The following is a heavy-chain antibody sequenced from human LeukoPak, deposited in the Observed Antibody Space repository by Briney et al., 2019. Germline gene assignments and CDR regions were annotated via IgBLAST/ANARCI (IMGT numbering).Heavy chain of an antibody. D-gene: IGHD5-18*01. CDR2: ISSSGSSK. V-gene: IGHV3-11*04. CDR3: AAGRGYTYGNDY. CDR1: GFTFSDYF. J-gene: IGHJ4*02. Sequence: GGSLRLSCAASGFTFSDYFMSWIRQAPGKGLEWVSYISSSGSSKYYAGSVKGRFTISRDNAKNSLYLQMNSLRGEDTAVYFCAAGRGYTYGNDYWGQGTLVTVCS.